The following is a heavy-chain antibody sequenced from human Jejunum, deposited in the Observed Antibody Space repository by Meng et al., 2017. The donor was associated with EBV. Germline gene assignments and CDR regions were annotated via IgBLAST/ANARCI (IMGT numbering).Heavy chain of an antibody. CDR2: INQVGST. Sequence: QVHLPESGPGLVKPSGTLSLTCAVSTDFISSYEWWSWVRQPPGKGLEWLGEINQVGSTYYNPSLKSRVTISIDTSKRQFSLRLNSMTAADTAVYYCARASSERLLDYWGQGTLVTVSS. D-gene: IGHD1-14*01. CDR1: TDFISSYEW. J-gene: IGHJ4*02. CDR3: ARASSERLLDY. V-gene: IGHV4-4*02.